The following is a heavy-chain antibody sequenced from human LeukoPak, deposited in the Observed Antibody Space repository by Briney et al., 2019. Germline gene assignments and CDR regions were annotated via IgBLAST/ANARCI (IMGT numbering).Heavy chain of an antibody. CDR1: GFTFSSYS. D-gene: IGHD2-15*01. CDR3: ARVVGGYFDY. Sequence: GGSLRLSCAASGFTFSSYSMNWVRQALGKGLEWFSSISGSSSYIYYADSVKGRFTISRDNAKNSLYLQMNSLRAEDTAVYYCARVVGGYFDYWGQGTLVTVSS. CDR2: ISGSSSYI. V-gene: IGHV3-21*01. J-gene: IGHJ4*02.